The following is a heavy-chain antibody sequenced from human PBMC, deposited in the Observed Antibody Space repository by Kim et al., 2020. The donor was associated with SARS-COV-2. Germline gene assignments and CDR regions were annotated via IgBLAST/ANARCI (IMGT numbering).Heavy chain of an antibody. CDR1: GFTFSSYA. CDR3: AKDLTRGYSYAAAFDY. V-gene: IGHV3-23*01. CDR2: ISGSGGST. D-gene: IGHD5-18*01. Sequence: GGSLRLSCAASGFTFSSYAMSWVRQAPGKGLEWVSAISGSGGSTYYADSVKGRFTISRDNSKNTLYLQMNSLRAEDTAVYYCAKDLTRGYSYAAAFDYWGQGTLVTVSS. J-gene: IGHJ4*02.